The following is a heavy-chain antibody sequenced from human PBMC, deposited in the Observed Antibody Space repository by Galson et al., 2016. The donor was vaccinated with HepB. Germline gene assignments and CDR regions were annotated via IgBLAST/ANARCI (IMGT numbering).Heavy chain of an antibody. Sequence: CAISGDSVSSNSAAWHWIRQSPSRGLEWLGRTSFRANWFNEYAESVKSRISINADTAKNQFSLQLNSVTPEDTAVYYCARGKIDYYAMDVWGQGTTVTVSS. CDR2: TSFRANWFN. J-gene: IGHJ6*02. D-gene: IGHD2/OR15-2a*01. CDR3: ARGKIDYYAMDV. V-gene: IGHV6-1*01. CDR1: GDSVSSNSAA.